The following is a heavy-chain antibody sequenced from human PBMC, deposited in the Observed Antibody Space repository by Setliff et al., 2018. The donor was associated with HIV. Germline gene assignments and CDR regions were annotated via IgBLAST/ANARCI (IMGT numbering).Heavy chain of an antibody. CDR2: IKEDGSEK. CDR1: GFIFNTYW. J-gene: IGHJ4*02. V-gene: IGHV3-7*01. Sequence: LRLSCAASGFIFNTYWMHWVRQAPGKGLEWVANIKEDGSEKYYMDSVKGRFTISRDDAKKSLYLQMNSLRAEDTAVYYCARVGLTAGGFAYWGQGTLVTVSS. D-gene: IGHD3-16*01. CDR3: ARVGLTAGGFAY.